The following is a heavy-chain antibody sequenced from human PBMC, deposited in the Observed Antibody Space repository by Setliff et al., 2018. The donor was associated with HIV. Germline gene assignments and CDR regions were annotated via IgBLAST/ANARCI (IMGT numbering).Heavy chain of an antibody. CDR3: ARGSSCSSSSCYLYYYYYYGVDV. D-gene: IGHD2-2*01. V-gene: IGHV4-34*01. Sequence: SETLSLTCAVYGGSLDNYYWTWIRQPPGRGLEWIGECTDGGDTSYNSSLQGRLTISLYTSKKQFALKLHSMTAADTAVYYCARGSSCSSSSCYLYYYYYYGVDVWGPGTAVTVS. CDR2: CTDGGDT. J-gene: IGHJ6*02. CDR1: GGSLDNYY.